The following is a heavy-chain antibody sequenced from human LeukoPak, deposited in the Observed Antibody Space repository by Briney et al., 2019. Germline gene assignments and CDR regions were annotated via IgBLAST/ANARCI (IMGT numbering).Heavy chain of an antibody. CDR3: ARDYGSAFDI. V-gene: IGHV4-59*01. J-gene: IGHJ3*02. CDR2: IYYSGST. CDR1: GGSISSYY. D-gene: IGHD4-17*01. Sequence: SETLSLTCTVSGGSISSYYWSWIRQPPGKGLEWIGYIYYSGSTNYNPSLKSRVTISVDTSKNQFSLKLSSVTAADTAVYYCARDYGSAFDIWGQGTMVTVSS.